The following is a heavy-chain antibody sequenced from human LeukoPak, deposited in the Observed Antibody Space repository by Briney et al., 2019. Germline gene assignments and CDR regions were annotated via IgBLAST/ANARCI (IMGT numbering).Heavy chain of an antibody. CDR1: GCTFTSYG. Sequence: GASVKVSCKASGCTFTSYGLSWVRQAPGQGLDWMGWISAYNGNTNYAQKLQGRVTMTTDTSTSTAYMELRSLRSDDTAVYYCARENYDFWSGYYSALGYWGQGTLVTVSS. CDR2: ISAYNGNT. D-gene: IGHD3-3*01. CDR3: ARENYDFWSGYYSALGY. J-gene: IGHJ4*02. V-gene: IGHV1-18*01.